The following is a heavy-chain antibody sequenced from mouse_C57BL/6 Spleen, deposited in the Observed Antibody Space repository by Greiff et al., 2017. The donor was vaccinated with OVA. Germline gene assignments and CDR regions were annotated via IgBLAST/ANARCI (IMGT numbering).Heavy chain of an antibody. J-gene: IGHJ3*01. CDR1: GFTFSSYA. Sequence: DVQLVESGGGLVKPGGSLKLSCAASGFTFSSYAMSWVRQTPEKRLEWVATISDGGSYTYYPDNVKGRFTISRDNAKNNLYLQMSHLKSEDTAMYYCARDPLITTVGGFAYWGQGTLVTVSA. CDR2: ISDGGSYT. CDR3: ARDPLITTVGGFAY. V-gene: IGHV5-4*01. D-gene: IGHD1-1*01.